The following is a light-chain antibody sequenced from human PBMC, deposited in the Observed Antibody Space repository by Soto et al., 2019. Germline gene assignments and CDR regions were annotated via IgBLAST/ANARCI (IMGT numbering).Light chain of an antibody. V-gene: IGKV3-20*01. Sequence: IVLTQSPGTLSLSPGERATLSCRASQSVSSSYLAWYQQKPGQAPRLLIYGASSRTTGIPDRFSGSGSGKDFALTICRLEPEAFSVSYGQQDGSSPNYTFGQGTKLEIK. CDR2: GAS. CDR3: QQDGSSPNYT. J-gene: IGKJ2*01. CDR1: QSVSSSY.